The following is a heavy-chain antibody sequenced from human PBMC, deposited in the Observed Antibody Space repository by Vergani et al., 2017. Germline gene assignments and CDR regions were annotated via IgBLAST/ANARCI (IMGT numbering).Heavy chain of an antibody. CDR2: ISGSGVSA. V-gene: IGHV3-23*04. Sequence: DVHLAESGGGFFQPGGSLRLSCSASGFTVSSNEMSWVRQAPGKGLEWVSGISGSGVSAYYTDSVKGRFTSSRDNSKNMLFLQMNNLRTEDTAIYYCAKQYFVSGNYLFDYWGQGTLVTVSS. D-gene: IGHD3-10*01. CDR3: AKQYFVSGNYLFDY. J-gene: IGHJ4*02. CDR1: GFTVSSNE.